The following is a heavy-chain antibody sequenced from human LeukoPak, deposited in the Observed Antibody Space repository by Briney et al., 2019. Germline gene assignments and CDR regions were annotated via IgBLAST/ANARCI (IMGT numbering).Heavy chain of an antibody. J-gene: IGHJ3*02. D-gene: IGHD4-17*01. CDR3: ATLPRADYVPMGAFDI. Sequence: ASVKVSCKXSGYTLTELSMHWVRQAPGKGLEWMGGFDPEDGETIYAQKFQGRVTMTEDTSTDTAYMELSSLRSEDTAVYYCATLPRADYVPMGAFDIWGQGTMVTVSS. V-gene: IGHV1-24*01. CDR2: FDPEDGET. CDR1: GYTLTELS.